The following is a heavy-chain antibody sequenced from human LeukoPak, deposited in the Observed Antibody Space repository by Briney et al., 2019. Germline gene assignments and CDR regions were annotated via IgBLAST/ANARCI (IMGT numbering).Heavy chain of an antibody. CDR3: ARVSSGWYPFDY. V-gene: IGHV3-7*03. CDR2: IKQDGSEK. CDR1: GFTFSSYW. J-gene: IGHJ4*02. Sequence: PGGSLRLSCAASGFTFSSYWMSWVRQAPGKGLEWVANIKQDGSEKYYVDSVKGRFTISRDNAKNSLYLQMNSLRAEDTAVYYCARVSSGWYPFDYWAREPWSPSPQ. D-gene: IGHD6-19*01.